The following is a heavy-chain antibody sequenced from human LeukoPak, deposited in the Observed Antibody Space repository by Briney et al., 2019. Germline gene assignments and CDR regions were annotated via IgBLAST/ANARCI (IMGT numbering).Heavy chain of an antibody. CDR1: GFTFSSYS. CDR3: ARDYSNLGCYYGSGSYLV. V-gene: IGHV3-21*01. D-gene: IGHD3-10*01. CDR2: ISSSSSYI. Sequence: GGSLRLSCAASGFTFSSYSMNWVRQAPGKGLEWVSSISSSSSYIYYADSVKGRFTISRDNAKNSLYLQMNSLRAEDTAVYYCARDYSNLGCYYGSGSYLVWGQGTLVTVSS. J-gene: IGHJ4*02.